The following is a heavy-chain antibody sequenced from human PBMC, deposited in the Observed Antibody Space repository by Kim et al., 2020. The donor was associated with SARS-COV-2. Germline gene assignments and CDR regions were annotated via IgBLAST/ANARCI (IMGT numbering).Heavy chain of an antibody. Sequence: YTDSVQGRFTHSRDNSKNTLDRQMDSLRPEDTAVYYCAKGVPASWVGADNWGQGTLVIVSS. D-gene: IGHD1-26*01. CDR3: AKGVPASWVGADN. V-gene: IGHV3-23*01. J-gene: IGHJ4*02.